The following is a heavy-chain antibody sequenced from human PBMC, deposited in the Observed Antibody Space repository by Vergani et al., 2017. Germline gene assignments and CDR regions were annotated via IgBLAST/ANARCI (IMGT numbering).Heavy chain of an antibody. CDR3: ARDRVSGWGAFDI. Sequence: QVQLVQSGAEVKKPGASVKVSCKASGYPFTSYYMHWVRQAPGQGLEWMGMINPSGGSTSYAQKFQGRVTMTRDTSTSTVYMELSSLRSEDTAGYYCARDRVSGWGAFDIWGQGTMVSVSS. V-gene: IGHV1-46*01. CDR2: INPSGGST. J-gene: IGHJ3*02. CDR1: GYPFTSYY. D-gene: IGHD3-22*01.